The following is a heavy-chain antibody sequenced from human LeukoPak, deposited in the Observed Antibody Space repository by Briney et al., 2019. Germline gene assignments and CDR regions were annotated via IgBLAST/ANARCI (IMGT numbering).Heavy chain of an antibody. D-gene: IGHD6-19*01. CDR1: GGSFSGYY. CDR3: AREEATVAGTKNWFDP. Sequence: PSETLSLTCAVYGGSFSGYYWSWIRQPPGKGLEWIGEINHSGSTNYNPSLKSRVTISVDTSKNQFSLKLSSVTAADTAVYYCAREEATVAGTKNWFDPWGQGTLVTVSP. J-gene: IGHJ5*02. V-gene: IGHV4-34*01. CDR2: INHSGST.